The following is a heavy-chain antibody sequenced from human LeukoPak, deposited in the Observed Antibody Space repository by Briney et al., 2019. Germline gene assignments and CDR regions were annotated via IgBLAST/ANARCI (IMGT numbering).Heavy chain of an antibody. CDR2: ISYDGSNK. CDR1: GFTFSSYG. D-gene: IGHD2-2*02. J-gene: IGHJ4*02. V-gene: IGHV3-30*18. CDR3: AKDDRGYCSSTSCYMPFDY. Sequence: GGSLRLSCAASGFTFSSYGMHWVRQAPGKGLEWVAVISYDGSNKYYADSVKGRFTISRDNSKNTLYLQMNSLRAEDTAVYYCAKDDRGYCSSTSCYMPFDYWGQGTLVTVSS.